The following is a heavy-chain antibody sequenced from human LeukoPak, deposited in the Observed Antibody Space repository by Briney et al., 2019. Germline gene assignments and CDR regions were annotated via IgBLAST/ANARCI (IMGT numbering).Heavy chain of an antibody. V-gene: IGHV1-69*13. CDR3: ARSRYRLVPGYYYYYGMDV. J-gene: IGHJ6*02. CDR1: GGTFSSYA. Sequence: AASVKVSCKASGGTFSSYAISWVRQAPGQGLEWMGAITPIFGTANYAQKFQGRVTITADESTSTAYMELSSLRSEDTAVYYCARSRYRLVPGYYYYYGMDVWGQGTTVTVSS. CDR2: ITPIFGTA. D-gene: IGHD3-9*01.